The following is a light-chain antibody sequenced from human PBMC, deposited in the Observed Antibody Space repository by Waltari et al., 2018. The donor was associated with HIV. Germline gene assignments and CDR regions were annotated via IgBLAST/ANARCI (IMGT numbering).Light chain of an antibody. Sequence: DIVLDQSPGTLSFSPGERATLSCRASQSLSTFYLAWYQQRPGQAPRLLLYGTSTRVTGIPDRFIGTGSGTDFTLTITRLEPEDVAVYYCQRFHNSRYTFGQGTKLEI. J-gene: IGKJ2*01. CDR1: QSLSTFY. CDR2: GTS. CDR3: QRFHNSRYT. V-gene: IGKV3-20*01.